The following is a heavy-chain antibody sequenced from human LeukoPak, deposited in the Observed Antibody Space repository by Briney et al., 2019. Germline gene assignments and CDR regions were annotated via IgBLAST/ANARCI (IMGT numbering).Heavy chain of an antibody. Sequence: PSETLSLTCAVYGGSFSGYYWSWIRQPPGKGLEWIGEINHSGSTNYNPSLKSRVTISVDTSKNQFSLKLSSVTAADTAVYYCARWPRYTVTTPAANYYGMDVWGQGTTVTVSS. D-gene: IGHD4-17*01. CDR3: ARWPRYTVTTPAANYYGMDV. V-gene: IGHV4-34*01. CDR1: GGSFSGYY. CDR2: INHSGST. J-gene: IGHJ6*02.